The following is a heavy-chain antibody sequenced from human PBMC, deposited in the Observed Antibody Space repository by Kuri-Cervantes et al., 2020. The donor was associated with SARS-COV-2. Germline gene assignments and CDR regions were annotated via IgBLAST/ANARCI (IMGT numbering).Heavy chain of an antibody. CDR2: IKYDGSEK. D-gene: IGHD6-19*01. J-gene: IGHJ5*02. CDR3: TRGGYTSALSRQNWFDP. CDR1: GFTFSRYS. V-gene: IGHV3-7*03. Sequence: GGSLRLSCVASGFTFSRYSMNWVRQAPGKGLEWVANIKYDGSEKYYVDSVKGRFIISRDNAKNSVYLQMNSLRDADTAVYYCTRGGYTSALSRQNWFDPWGQGTLVTVSS.